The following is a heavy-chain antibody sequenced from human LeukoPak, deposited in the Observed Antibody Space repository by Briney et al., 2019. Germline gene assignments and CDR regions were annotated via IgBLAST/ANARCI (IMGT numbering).Heavy chain of an antibody. J-gene: IGHJ4*02. CDR1: GGSISSYY. CDR2: IYASGST. Sequence: PSETLSLTCTVSGGSISSYYWNWIRQPAGKGLEWIGRIYASGSTSYNPSLKSRVTMSVDTSKNQFSLRLSSVTAADTAVYYCAGDYSAGRGYYDYWGQGTLVTVSS. V-gene: IGHV4-4*07. D-gene: IGHD3-22*01. CDR3: AGDYSAGRGYYDY.